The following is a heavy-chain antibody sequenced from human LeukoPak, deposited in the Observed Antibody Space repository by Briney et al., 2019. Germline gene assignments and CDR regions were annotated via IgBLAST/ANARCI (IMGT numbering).Heavy chain of an antibody. D-gene: IGHD3-16*02. J-gene: IGHJ4*02. CDR3: AKDHSDYVWGSYRYTPDY. V-gene: IGHV3-20*04. Sequence: GGSLRLSCAASGFTFDDYGLSWVRQVPGKGLEWVSGLNWNGASTGYADSVKGRFTISRDNSKNTLYLQMNSLRAEDTAVYYCAKDHSDYVWGSYRYTPDYWGQGTLVTVSS. CDR1: GFTFDDYG. CDR2: LNWNGAST.